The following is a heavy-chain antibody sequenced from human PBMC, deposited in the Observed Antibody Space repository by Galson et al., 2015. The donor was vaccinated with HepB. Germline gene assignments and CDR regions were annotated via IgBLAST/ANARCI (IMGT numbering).Heavy chain of an antibody. J-gene: IGHJ5*02. CDR1: GFTFSSYG. Sequence: SLRLSCAASGFTFSSYGMHWVRQAPGKGLEWVAVISYDGSNKYYADSVKGRFTISRDNSKNTLYLQMNSLRAEDTAVYYCAKNHWKSYCTGGVCPGWFDPWGQGTLVTVSS. V-gene: IGHV3-30*18. D-gene: IGHD2-8*02. CDR2: ISYDGSNK. CDR3: AKNHWKSYCTGGVCPGWFDP.